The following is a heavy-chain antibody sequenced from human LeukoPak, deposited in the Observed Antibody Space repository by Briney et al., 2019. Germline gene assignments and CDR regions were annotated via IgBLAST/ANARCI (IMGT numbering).Heavy chain of an antibody. CDR2: FYYGGNT. CDR3: ARHELPGMSVSAGFDY. V-gene: IGHV4-39*01. Sequence: SETLSLTCTVSGGSISSSGYFWGWIRQPPGKGLEWIGSFYYGGNTYYNPSLKSRVTVSVDTSRNQFSLKLTSVTAADTAFYYCARHELPGMSVSAGFDYWGQGTLVTVSS. CDR1: GGSISSSGYF. J-gene: IGHJ4*02. D-gene: IGHD6-19*01.